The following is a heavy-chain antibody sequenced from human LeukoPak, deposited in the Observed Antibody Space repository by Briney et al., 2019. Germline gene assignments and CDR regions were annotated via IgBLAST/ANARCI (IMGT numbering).Heavy chain of an antibody. J-gene: IGHJ6*02. D-gene: IGHD3-10*01. Sequence: ASVKVSCKASGYTFTSYYMHWVRQAPGQGLEWMGWINPNSGGTNYAQKFQGWVTMTRDTSISTAYMELSRLRSDDTAVYYCARDSGYPFNYYYYGMDVWGQGTTVTVSS. CDR3: ARDSGYPFNYYYYGMDV. V-gene: IGHV1-2*04. CDR2: INPNSGGT. CDR1: GYTFTSYY.